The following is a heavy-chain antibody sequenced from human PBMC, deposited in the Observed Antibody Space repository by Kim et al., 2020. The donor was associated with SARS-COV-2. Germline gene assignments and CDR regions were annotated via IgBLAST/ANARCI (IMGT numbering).Heavy chain of an antibody. D-gene: IGHD5-12*01. CDR3: ARGAREWLQGYYYGMDV. V-gene: IGHV3-33*01. J-gene: IGHJ6*02. CDR2: IWYDGSNK. Sequence: GGSLRLSCAASGFTFSNYDMHWVRQAPGKGLEWVAVIWYDGSNKYYADSVKGRFTISRDNSKNTLYLQMNSLRAEDTAVYYCARGAREWLQGYYYGMDVWGQGTTVTVSS. CDR1: GFTFSNYD.